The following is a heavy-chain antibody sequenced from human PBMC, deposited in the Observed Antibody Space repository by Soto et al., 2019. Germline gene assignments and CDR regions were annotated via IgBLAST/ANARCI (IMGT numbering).Heavy chain of an antibody. CDR2: IYYSGST. V-gene: IGHV4-39*07. D-gene: IGHD6-19*01. CDR1: GGSISSSSYY. J-gene: IGHJ4*02. Sequence: PSVTLSLTCTVAGGSISSSSYYWGWIRQPPGKGLEWIGSIYYSGSTNDNPSLKSRVTISVDTSKNQFSLKLSSVTAADTAVYYCARGYSSGWASYYFDYWGQGTLVTVSS. CDR3: ARGYSSGWASYYFDY.